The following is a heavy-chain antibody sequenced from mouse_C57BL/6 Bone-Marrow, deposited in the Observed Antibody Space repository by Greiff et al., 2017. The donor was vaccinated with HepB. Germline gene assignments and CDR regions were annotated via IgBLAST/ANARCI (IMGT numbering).Heavy chain of an antibody. Sequence: EVHLVESGGGLVKPGGSLKLSCAASGFTFSDYGMHWVRQAPEKGLEWVAYISSGSSTIYYADTVKGRFTISRDNAKNTLFLQMTSLRSEDTAMYYCARIYGSSYVGAMDYWGQGTSVTVSS. D-gene: IGHD1-1*01. J-gene: IGHJ4*01. CDR1: GFTFSDYG. CDR3: ARIYGSSYVGAMDY. V-gene: IGHV5-17*01. CDR2: ISSGSSTI.